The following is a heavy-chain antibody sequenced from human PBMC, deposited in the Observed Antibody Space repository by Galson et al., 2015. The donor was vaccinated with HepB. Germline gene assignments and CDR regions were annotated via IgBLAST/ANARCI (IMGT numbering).Heavy chain of an antibody. D-gene: IGHD5-18*01. V-gene: IGHV3-15*01. CDR2: IKSKRDDGTA. J-gene: IGHJ4*02. CDR1: GFTFSNVW. Sequence: SLRLSCAPSGFTFSNVWMSWVRQGPGKGPEWVGRIKSKRDDGTADHAAPVKGRFTISRDDSKDTLYLQMDSLKTEDTAVYYCGVYSYGAVGHWGQGTLVTVSS. CDR3: GVYSYGAVGH.